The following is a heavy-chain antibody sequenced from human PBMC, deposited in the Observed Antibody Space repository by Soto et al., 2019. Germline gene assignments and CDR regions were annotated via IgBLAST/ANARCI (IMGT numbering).Heavy chain of an antibody. Sequence: EVKVLESGGGLVQPGGSLRLSCATSGFTFSLYPMNWVRPAPGKGLEWVSGISAGGDSSYYADSVKGRFTIFRDNSKNSVYLQMNSLRVEDTAVYYCARRVWGQGTLVTVSS. J-gene: IGHJ4*02. CDR1: GFTFSLYP. V-gene: IGHV3-23*01. CDR2: ISAGGDSS. CDR3: ARRV.